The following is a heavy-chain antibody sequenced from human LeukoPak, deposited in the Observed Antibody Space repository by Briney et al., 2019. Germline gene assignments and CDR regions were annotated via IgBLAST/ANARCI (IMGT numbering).Heavy chain of an antibody. CDR3: ARVTGYVIEDNFDY. CDR1: GGSISSYY. V-gene: IGHV4-59*01. J-gene: IGHJ4*02. Sequence: KTSETLSLTCTVSGGSISSYYWSWIRQPPGKGLEWIGYIYYSGSTNYNPSLKSRVTISVDTSKNPFSLKLRSVTAADTAVYYCARVTGYVIEDNFDYWGQGTLVTVSS. CDR2: IYYSGST. D-gene: IGHD2-15*01.